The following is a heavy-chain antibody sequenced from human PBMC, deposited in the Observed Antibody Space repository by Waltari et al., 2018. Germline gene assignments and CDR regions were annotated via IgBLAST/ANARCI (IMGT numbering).Heavy chain of an antibody. CDR1: GGTFSIYA. CDR2: ITPIFGRA. D-gene: IGHD2-21*01. CDR3: ATEATFCGGHCYSGGY. Sequence: QVQLVQSGAEVKTPGSSVKVSCRASGGTFSIYAISWVRQAPGQGLEWMGGITPIFGRANYAQKFQGRLTITADESTTTAYMDLSGLTSEDTAVYYCATEATFCGGHCYSGGYWGQGTLVTVSS. V-gene: IGHV1-69*12. J-gene: IGHJ4*02.